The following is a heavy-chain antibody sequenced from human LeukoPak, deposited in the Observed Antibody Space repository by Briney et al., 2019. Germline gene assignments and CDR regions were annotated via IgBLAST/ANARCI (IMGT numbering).Heavy chain of an antibody. CDR1: GYIFTSYG. CDR3: ARENPGIAVAGYRYNWFDP. V-gene: IGHV1-18*04. D-gene: IGHD6-19*01. Sequence: ASVKVPCKASGYIFTSYGISWMRQAPGQGLEWVGWISVNNGNTEHAQKLQGRITLTTDTATSTAYMELRSLGSDDTAVYYCARENPGIAVAGYRYNWFDPWGQGTLVTVSS. J-gene: IGHJ5*02. CDR2: ISVNNGNT.